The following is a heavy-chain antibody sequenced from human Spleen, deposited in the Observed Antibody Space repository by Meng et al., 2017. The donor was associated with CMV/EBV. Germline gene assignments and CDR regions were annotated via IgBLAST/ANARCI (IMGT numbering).Heavy chain of an antibody. J-gene: IGHJ4*02. V-gene: IGHV1-69*05. CDR2: INPFFETP. CDR1: TFNGCY. D-gene: IGHD6-19*01. CDR3: ARGGGYGGGWYRWDFEY. Sequence: TFNGCYMHWVRQTPGQGFEWMGWINPFFETPHYAQNFQGRLTITTDDSTNTAYMELNSLKSDDTAVYYCARGGGYGGGWYRWDFEYWGQGTLVTVSS.